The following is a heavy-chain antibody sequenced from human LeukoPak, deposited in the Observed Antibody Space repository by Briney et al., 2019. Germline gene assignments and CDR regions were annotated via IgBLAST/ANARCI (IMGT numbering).Heavy chain of an antibody. D-gene: IGHD5-24*01. J-gene: IGHJ4*02. Sequence: SETLSLTCTVSGGSISSSSYYWGWIRQPPGKGLEWIGSIYYSGSTYYNPSLKSRVTISVDTSKNQFSLKLSSVTAADTAVYYCARQDWGIVEMATILDYWGQGTLVTVSS. CDR3: ARQDWGIVEMATILDY. V-gene: IGHV4-39*01. CDR1: GGSISSSSYY. CDR2: IYYSGST.